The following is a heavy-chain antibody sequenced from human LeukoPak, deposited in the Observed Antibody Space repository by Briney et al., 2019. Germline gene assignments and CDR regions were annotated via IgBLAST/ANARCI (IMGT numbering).Heavy chain of an antibody. Sequence: PGRSLRLSCAASGFSFSSYAMDWVRQAPGKGLEWVAVISGDGVNKYYAESVKGRFTIYRDKSKNTLYLQMNSLRAEDTAVYYCARDFPLAADDAFDIWGQGTMVTVSS. V-gene: IGHV3-30-3*01. CDR1: GFSFSSYA. D-gene: IGHD6-13*01. CDR2: ISGDGVNK. CDR3: ARDFPLAADDAFDI. J-gene: IGHJ3*02.